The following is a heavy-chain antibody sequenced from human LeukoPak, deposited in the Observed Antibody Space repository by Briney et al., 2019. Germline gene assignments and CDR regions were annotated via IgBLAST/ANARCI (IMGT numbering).Heavy chain of an antibody. J-gene: IGHJ4*02. CDR3: AKGGGFYYDSSGGRSFWDY. CDR1: GFTFSSYA. D-gene: IGHD3-22*01. CDR2: ISGSGGST. Sequence: GGSLRLSCAASGFTFSSYAMSWVRQAPGKGLEWVSAISGSGGSTYYADSVKGRVTISRDNSKNTLYLQMNSVRAEDTAVYYCAKGGGFYYDSSGGRSFWDYWGQGTLVAVSS. V-gene: IGHV3-23*01.